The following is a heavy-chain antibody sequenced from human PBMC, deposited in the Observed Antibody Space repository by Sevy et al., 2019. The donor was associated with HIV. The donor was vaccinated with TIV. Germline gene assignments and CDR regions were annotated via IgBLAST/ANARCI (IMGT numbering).Heavy chain of an antibody. Sequence: SETLSLTCTVSGGSVRSDNDYWSWIRQPPGKGLEWIGYVYYGGSTNYSPSLKSRVTISIDTSKNQFSLKLSSVTAADTAVYYCARGRGTTVTTTLNYHYAMDVWGQGTTVTVSS. V-gene: IGHV4-61*01. J-gene: IGHJ6*02. CDR2: VYYGGST. CDR1: GGSVRSDNDY. D-gene: IGHD4-4*01. CDR3: ARGRGTTVTTTLNYHYAMDV.